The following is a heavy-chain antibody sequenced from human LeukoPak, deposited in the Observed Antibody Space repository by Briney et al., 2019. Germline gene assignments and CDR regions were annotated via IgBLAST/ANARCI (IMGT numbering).Heavy chain of an antibody. V-gene: IGHV4-61*01. CDR3: AREWYSSSLYYYYYGMDV. CDR2: IYYSGST. CDR1: GGPVSSGSYY. J-gene: IGHJ6*02. D-gene: IGHD6-13*01. Sequence: SETLSLPCTVSGGPVSSGSYYWSWIRQPTGKGLEWVGYIYYSGSTNYNPSLKSRVTISVDTSKNQFSLKLSSVTAADTAVYYCAREWYSSSLYYYYYGMDVWGQGTTVTVSS.